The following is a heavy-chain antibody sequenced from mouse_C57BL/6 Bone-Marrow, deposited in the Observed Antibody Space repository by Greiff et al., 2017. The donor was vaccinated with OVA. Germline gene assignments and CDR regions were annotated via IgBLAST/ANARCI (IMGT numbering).Heavy chain of an antibody. CDR3: ARGDYYGSSYDYFDY. CDR1: GYTFTSYW. CDR2: IDPSDSYT. V-gene: IGHV1-50*01. Sequence: QVHVKQPGAELVKPGASVKLSCKASGYTFTSYWMQWVKQRPGQGLEWIGEIDPSDSYTNYNQKFKGKATLTVDTSSSTAYMQLSSLTSEDSAVYYCARGDYYGSSYDYFDYWGKGTTLTVSS. J-gene: IGHJ2*01. D-gene: IGHD1-1*01.